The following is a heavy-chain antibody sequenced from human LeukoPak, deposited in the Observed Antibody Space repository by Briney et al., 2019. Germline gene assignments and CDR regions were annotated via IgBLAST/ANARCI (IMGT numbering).Heavy chain of an antibody. CDR2: IYYSGTT. D-gene: IGHD3-22*01. V-gene: IGHV4-39*07. CDR1: GGSFSSSDYY. J-gene: IGHJ4*02. Sequence: PSETLSLTCTVSGGSFSSSDYYWGWIRQPPGKGLEWIGSIYYSGTTYYNPSLKSRVTISVDTSKKQFSLKLSSVTAADTAVYYCARDAYYYDSSGYSRFDYWGQGTLVTVSS. CDR3: ARDAYYYDSSGYSRFDY.